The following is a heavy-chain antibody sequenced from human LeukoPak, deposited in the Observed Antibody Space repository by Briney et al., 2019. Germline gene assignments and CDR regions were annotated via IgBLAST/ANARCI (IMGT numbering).Heavy chain of an antibody. D-gene: IGHD5-12*01. Sequence: GGSLRLSCAASGFTFSSYSMNWVRQAPGKGLEWVSSISSSSSYIYYADSVKGRFTISRDNAKNSLYLQMNSLRAEDTAIYYCAKTKIVATFFDYWGQGTLVTVSS. CDR2: ISSSSSYI. V-gene: IGHV3-21*04. J-gene: IGHJ4*02. CDR3: AKTKIVATFFDY. CDR1: GFTFSSYS.